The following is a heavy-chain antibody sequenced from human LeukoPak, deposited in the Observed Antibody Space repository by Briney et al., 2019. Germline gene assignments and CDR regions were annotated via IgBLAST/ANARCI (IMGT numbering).Heavy chain of an antibody. CDR3: ARMRGSYSFDY. Sequence: GGSLRLSCAASGFTFSSYWMSWVRQAPGKGLEWVANIKQDGSEKYYVDSVKGRFTISRGNAKNSLYLQMNSLRAEDTAVYYCARMRGSYSFDYWGQGTLVTVSS. CDR1: GFTFSSYW. V-gene: IGHV3-7*01. J-gene: IGHJ4*02. D-gene: IGHD1-26*01. CDR2: IKQDGSEK.